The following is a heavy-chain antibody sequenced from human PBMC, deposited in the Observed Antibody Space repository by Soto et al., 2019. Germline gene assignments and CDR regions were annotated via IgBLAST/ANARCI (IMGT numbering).Heavy chain of an antibody. V-gene: IGHV1-2*02. D-gene: IGHD2-8*02. CDR1: GYTFTGLY. Sequence: ASVKVSCKASGYTFTGLYIHWVRLAPGQGLGWMGWINPNSGGTNYAEKFQGRVTMTRDTSISTAYMELSSLRSDDTAVYYCARDHGWWSFDYWGQGALVTAPQ. CDR2: INPNSGGT. CDR3: ARDHGWWSFDY. J-gene: IGHJ4*02.